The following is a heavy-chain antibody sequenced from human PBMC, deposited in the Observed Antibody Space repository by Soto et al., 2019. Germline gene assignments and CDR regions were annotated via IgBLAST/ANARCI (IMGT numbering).Heavy chain of an antibody. J-gene: IGHJ4*02. CDR1: GFTFSSYA. Sequence: QVQLVESGGGVVQPGRSLTLSCAASGFTFSSYALHWVRQAPGKGLEGVAVISYDGSKEYYADSVKGRFTISRDNSMNTLHLQTNGLRPEDTAVYFCVRDAGVQVWDLDNWGQGQLVTVSS. CDR2: ISYDGSKE. V-gene: IGHV3-30*04. CDR3: VRDAGVQVWDLDN. D-gene: IGHD1-26*01.